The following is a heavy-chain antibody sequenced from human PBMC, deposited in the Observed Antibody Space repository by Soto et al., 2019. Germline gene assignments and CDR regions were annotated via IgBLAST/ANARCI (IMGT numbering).Heavy chain of an antibody. V-gene: IGHV1-18*01. CDR1: GYTFTSYG. CDR2: ISAYNGNT. D-gene: IGHD3-10*01. Sequence: ASVKVSCKASGYTFTSYGISWVRQAPGQGLEWMGWISAYNGNTNYAQKLQGRVTMTTDTSTSTAYMELRSLRSDDTAVYYCARAYYGSGSPPYYMDVWGKGTTVTVSS. CDR3: ARAYYGSGSPPYYMDV. J-gene: IGHJ6*03.